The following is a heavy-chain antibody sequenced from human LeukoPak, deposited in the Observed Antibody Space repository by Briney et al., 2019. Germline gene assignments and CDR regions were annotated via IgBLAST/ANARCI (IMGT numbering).Heavy chain of an antibody. CDR1: GGSFSGYY. D-gene: IGHD3-3*01. CDR3: ARLHYDFCFDY. CDR2: ISHSGST. J-gene: IGHJ4*02. Sequence: SETLSLTCAVYGGSFSGYYWSWIRQPPGKGLEWIGEISHSGSTNYNPSLKSRVTISVDTSKNQFSLKLSSVTAADTAVYYCARLHYDFCFDYWGQGTLVTVSS. V-gene: IGHV4-34*01.